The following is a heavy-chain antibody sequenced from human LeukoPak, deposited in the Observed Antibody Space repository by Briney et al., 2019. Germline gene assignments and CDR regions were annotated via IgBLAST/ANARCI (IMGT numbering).Heavy chain of an antibody. V-gene: IGHV3-7*01. J-gene: IGHJ4*02. CDR2: IKQDGSEK. CDR1: GFTFSSHW. Sequence: GGSLRLSCAASGFTFSSHWMSWVRQAPGKGLEWVANIKQDGSEKYYVDSVKGRFTISRDNAKNSLYLQMNSLRAEDTAVYYCARSVGLIDYWGQGTLVTVSS. CDR3: ARSVGLIDY.